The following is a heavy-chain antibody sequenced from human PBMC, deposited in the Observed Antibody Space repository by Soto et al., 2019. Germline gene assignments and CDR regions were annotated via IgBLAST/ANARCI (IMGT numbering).Heavy chain of an antibody. J-gene: IGHJ4*02. Sequence: EVPLLESGGDLVQPGGSLRLSCAASGFTFRGDAMSWVRQAPGKGLEWVSSISGSGEMTHYADSVKGRFTISRDNAKNTLYLQMESLRAEDTALYYCARSEMTYNWNDWGQGALVTVSS. V-gene: IGHV3-23*01. D-gene: IGHD1-20*01. CDR3: ARSEMTYNWND. CDR1: GFTFRGDA. CDR2: ISGSGEMT.